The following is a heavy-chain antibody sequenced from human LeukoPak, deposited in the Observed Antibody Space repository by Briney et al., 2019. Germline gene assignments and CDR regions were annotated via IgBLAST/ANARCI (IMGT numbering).Heavy chain of an antibody. J-gene: IGHJ6*02. Sequence: GGSLRLSCAASGFTFSSYAMSWVRQAPGKGLEWVSAISGSGGSKYYADSVKGRFTISRDNYKNTLYLQMNSLRAEDTAVYYCAKDPPFHSFPYYGMDVWGQGTTVTVSS. D-gene: IGHD1-26*01. CDR3: AKDPPFHSFPYYGMDV. CDR2: ISGSGGSK. CDR1: GFTFSSYA. V-gene: IGHV3-23*01.